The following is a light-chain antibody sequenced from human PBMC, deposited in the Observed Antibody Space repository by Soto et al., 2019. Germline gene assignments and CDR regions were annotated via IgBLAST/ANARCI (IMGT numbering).Light chain of an antibody. CDR2: TAA. CDR1: QRITTY. V-gene: IGKV1-39*01. Sequence: IQMTQSPSSLSASVGDRVTITCRASQRITTYLNWYQQKPGKAPKLLISTAATLQGGVPSRFSGRGSGTDFTLTITTLQPEDFATYCCQQSYSTPYTFGQGTKLEIK. J-gene: IGKJ2*01. CDR3: QQSYSTPYT.